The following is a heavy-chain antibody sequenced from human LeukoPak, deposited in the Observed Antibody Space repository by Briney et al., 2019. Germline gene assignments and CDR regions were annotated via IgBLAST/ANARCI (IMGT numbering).Heavy chain of an antibody. V-gene: IGHV3-21*01. J-gene: IGHJ6*02. D-gene: IGHD5-12*01. CDR3: ARVEALYSGYDWSPRYYGMDV. CDR1: GFTFSSYS. CDR2: ISSSSSYI. Sequence: GSLSLSCAASGFTFSSYSMNWVRQAPGKGLEWVSSISSSSSYIYYADSVKGRFTISRDNAKNSLYLQMNSLRAEDTAVYYCARVEALYSGYDWSPRYYGMDVWGQGTTVTVSS.